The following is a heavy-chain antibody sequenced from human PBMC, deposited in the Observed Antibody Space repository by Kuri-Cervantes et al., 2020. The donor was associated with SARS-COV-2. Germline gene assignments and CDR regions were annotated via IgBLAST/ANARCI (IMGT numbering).Heavy chain of an antibody. CDR2: IYTSGST. D-gene: IGHD2-21*01. J-gene: IGHJ3*02. Sequence: GSLRLSCTVSGGSISSYYWSWIRQPAGKGLEWIGRIYTSGSTNYNPSLKSRVTMSVDTSKNQFSLKLSSVTAADTAVYYCAREIRVIAYPHAFDIWGQGTMVTVSS. CDR1: GGSISSYY. V-gene: IGHV4-4*07. CDR3: AREIRVIAYPHAFDI.